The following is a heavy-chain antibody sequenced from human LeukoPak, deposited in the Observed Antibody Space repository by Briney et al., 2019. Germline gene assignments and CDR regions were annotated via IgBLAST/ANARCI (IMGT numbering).Heavy chain of an antibody. V-gene: IGHV3-23*01. D-gene: IGHD6-19*01. J-gene: IGHJ5*02. CDR1: GFTFSSYW. Sequence: PGGSLRLSCAASGFTFSSYWMHWVRQAPGKGLEWVSAISGSGGSTYYADSVKGRFTISRDNSKNTLYLQMNSLRAEDTAVYYCATDSSGWYSAWFDPWGQGTLVTVSS. CDR3: ATDSSGWYSAWFDP. CDR2: ISGSGGST.